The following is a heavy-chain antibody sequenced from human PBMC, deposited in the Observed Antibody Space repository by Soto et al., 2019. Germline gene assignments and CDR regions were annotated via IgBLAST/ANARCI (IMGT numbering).Heavy chain of an antibody. CDR2: IVVGSGNT. D-gene: IGHD3-22*01. CDR3: AAGPAWGSSGYYYYYGMDV. V-gene: IGHV1-58*01. J-gene: IGHJ6*02. Sequence: GASVKVSCKASGFTFTSSAVQWVRQARGQRLEWIGWIVVGSGNTNYAQKFQERVTITRDMSTSTAYMELSSLRSEDTAVYYCAAGPAWGSSGYYYYYGMDVWGQGTTVTVSS. CDR1: GFTFTSSA.